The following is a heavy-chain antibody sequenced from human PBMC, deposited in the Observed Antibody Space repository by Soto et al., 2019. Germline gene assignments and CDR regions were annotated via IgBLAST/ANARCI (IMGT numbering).Heavy chain of an antibody. CDR1: GGSISSGGYY. V-gene: IGHV4-31*03. J-gene: IGHJ6*02. D-gene: IGHD3-10*01. Sequence: SETLSLTCTVPGGSISSGGYYWSWIRQHPGKGLEWIGYIYYSGSTYYNPSLKSRVTISVDTSKNQFSLKLSSVTAADTAVYYCARAQYGSGSYYNVDYYYYYGMDVWDQGTTVTVSS. CDR2: IYYSGST. CDR3: ARAQYGSGSYYNVDYYYYYGMDV.